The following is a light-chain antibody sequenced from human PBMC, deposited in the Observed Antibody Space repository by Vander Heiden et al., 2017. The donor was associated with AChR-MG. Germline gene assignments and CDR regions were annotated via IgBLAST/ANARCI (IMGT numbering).Light chain of an antibody. CDR1: QSINGW. J-gene: IGKJ4*01. Sequence: DIQMTQPPSTLSASVGDRVTITCRASQSINGWLAWYQQKPGKAPKLLIYDASSLESGVPSRFSGSGSGTEFTLTISSLQPDDFATYYCQQYNSYSRFGGGTKVEIK. CDR3: QQYNSYSR. CDR2: DAS. V-gene: IGKV1-5*01.